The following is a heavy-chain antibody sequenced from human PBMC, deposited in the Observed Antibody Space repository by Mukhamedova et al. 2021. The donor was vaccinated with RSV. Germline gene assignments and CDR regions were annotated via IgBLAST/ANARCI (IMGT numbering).Heavy chain of an antibody. D-gene: IGHD4/OR15-4a*01. CDR2: INPSGTSP. Sequence: SYFLHWVRQAPGQGLEWMGIINPSGTSPIYAEKFQGRVIMTRDTATNTVYMELGSLRSEDTAVYYCARNDTSDYGHDAGGFDIWG. J-gene: IGHJ3*02. CDR3: ARNDTSDYGHDAGGFDI. V-gene: IGHV1-46*01. CDR1: SYF.